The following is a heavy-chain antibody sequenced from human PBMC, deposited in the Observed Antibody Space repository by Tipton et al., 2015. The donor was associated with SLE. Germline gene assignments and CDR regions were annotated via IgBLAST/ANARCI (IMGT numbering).Heavy chain of an antibody. V-gene: IGHV3-9*01. J-gene: IGHJ3*02. D-gene: IGHD2-2*01. CDR1: GFTFDDYA. CDR2: ISWNSGSI. Sequence: SLRLSCAAPGFTFDDYAMHWVRQAPGKGLEWVSGISWNSGSIGYADSVKGRFTISRDNAKNSLYLQMNSLRAEDTALYYCAKGSSTSCCHSAFDIWGQGTMVTVSS. CDR3: AKGSSTSCCHSAFDI.